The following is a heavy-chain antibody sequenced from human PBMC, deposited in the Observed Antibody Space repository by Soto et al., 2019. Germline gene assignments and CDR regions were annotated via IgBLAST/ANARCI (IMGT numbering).Heavy chain of an antibody. Sequence: QVQLQESGPGLVKPSGTLSLTCVVSGGSMSSSTWWSWVRQSPGKGLEWIGEINDSGSTNYNPSLKSRVAISVDNSKNQFSLKMNSVTAADTAVYYCASVGPAYSNGGNWTINWGQGTLVPVSS. V-gene: IGHV4-4*02. CDR1: GGSMSSSTW. CDR2: INDSGST. CDR3: ASVGPAYSNGGNWTIN. J-gene: IGHJ4*02. D-gene: IGHD3-22*01.